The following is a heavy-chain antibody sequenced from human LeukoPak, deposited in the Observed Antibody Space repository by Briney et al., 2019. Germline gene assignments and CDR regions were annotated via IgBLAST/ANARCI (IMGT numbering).Heavy chain of an antibody. CDR2: INPRGGST. Sequence: ASVKVSCKASGYTFTTYYMYWVRQAPGRGLEWMGSINPRGGSTIYAQKFQGRVTMTRDTSTTTVYMELSSLRSEDTAVYYCARETYGANSGATDYWGQGTLVTVSS. J-gene: IGHJ4*02. CDR3: ARETYGANSGATDY. CDR1: GYTFTTYY. V-gene: IGHV1-46*01. D-gene: IGHD4-23*01.